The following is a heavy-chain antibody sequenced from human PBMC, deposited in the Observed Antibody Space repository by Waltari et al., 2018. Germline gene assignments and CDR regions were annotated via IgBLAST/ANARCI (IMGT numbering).Heavy chain of an antibody. V-gene: IGHV4-30-2*01. D-gene: IGHD3-16*01. CDR1: GGSISSGGYY. CDR3: ARVEASLSKFKTHDD. J-gene: IGHJ4*02. CDR2: IYHSGST. Sequence: QVQLQESGPGLVKPSQTLSLTCTVSGGSISSGGYYWRWLRQPPGKGLEWIGYIYHSGSTYYNPSLKSRVTISVDRSKNQFSLKLSSVTAADTAVYYCARVEASLSKFKTHDDWGQGTLVTVSS.